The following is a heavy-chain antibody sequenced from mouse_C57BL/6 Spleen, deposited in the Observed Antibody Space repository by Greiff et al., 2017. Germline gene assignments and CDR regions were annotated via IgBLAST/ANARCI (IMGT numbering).Heavy chain of an antibody. J-gene: IGHJ2*01. CDR3: ARIENRRDSSGCYWDY. CDR2: IWWDDDK. CDR1: GFSLSTFGMG. Sequence: QVTLKESGPGILQPSQTLSLTCSFSGFSLSTFGMGVGWIRQPSGKGLEWLAHIWWDDDKYYNPALKSRLTISQDTSTNQVFLKIANVATADTATYYGARIENRRDSSGCYWDYGGKGTTLTVSS. V-gene: IGHV8-8*01. D-gene: IGHD3-2*02.